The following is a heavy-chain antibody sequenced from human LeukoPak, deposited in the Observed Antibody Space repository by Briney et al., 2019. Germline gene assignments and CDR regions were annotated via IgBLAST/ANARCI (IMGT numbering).Heavy chain of an antibody. CDR3: ARATAYDSVWGSNRYGSNPFDI. Sequence: SVKVSCKASGGTFSGYAISWVRQAPGQGLEWVGGIVPMFRTTNYAPKFQDRVTVTTEEATNTAYMEMRSMASENTALYYCARATAYDSVWGSNRYGSNPFDIWGQGTMVTVSS. CDR2: IVPMFRTT. CDR1: GGTFSGYA. D-gene: IGHD3-16*02. V-gene: IGHV1-69*05. J-gene: IGHJ3*02.